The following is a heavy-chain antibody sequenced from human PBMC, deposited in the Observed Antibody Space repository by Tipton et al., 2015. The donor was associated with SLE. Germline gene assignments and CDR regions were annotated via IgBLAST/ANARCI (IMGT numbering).Heavy chain of an antibody. D-gene: IGHD2-15*01. CDR1: GSTFSSYG. Sequence: RSLRLSCAASGSTFSSYGMHWVRQAPGKGLEWVAVISYDGSNKYYADSVKGRFTISRDNSKNTLYLQMNSLRAEDTAVYYCAKDTDIVVVVAVGVDYWGQGTLVTVSS. CDR2: ISYDGSNK. V-gene: IGHV3-30*18. CDR3: AKDTDIVVVVAVGVDY. J-gene: IGHJ4*02.